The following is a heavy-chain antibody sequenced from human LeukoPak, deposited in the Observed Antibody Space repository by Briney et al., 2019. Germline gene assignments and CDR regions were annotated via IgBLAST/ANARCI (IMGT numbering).Heavy chain of an antibody. CDR2: IYTSGSS. V-gene: IGHV4-4*07. Sequence: SETLSLTCIVSGGSISSYYWSWIRQPAGKGLEWIGRIYTSGSSNYNPSLKSRVTMSVDTSKNQFSLKLSSVTAADTAVYYCARVLYGSGSYYNGPFDYWGQGTLVTVSS. CDR1: GGSISSYY. D-gene: IGHD3-10*01. J-gene: IGHJ4*02. CDR3: ARVLYGSGSYYNGPFDY.